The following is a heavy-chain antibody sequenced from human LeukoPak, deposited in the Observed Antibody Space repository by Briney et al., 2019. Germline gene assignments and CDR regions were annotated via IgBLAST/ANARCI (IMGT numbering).Heavy chain of an antibody. Sequence: GGSLRLSCAASGFTFTMYWMTWVRQAPGKGLEWVANIKQDGSERYYVDSLKGRFTISRDNAKNSVCLQMYSLRAEDTAVYYCARDVYSSGWYGLSNWGQGTLVTVSS. CDR3: ARDVYSSGWYGLSN. D-gene: IGHD6-19*01. V-gene: IGHV3-7*01. J-gene: IGHJ4*02. CDR2: IKQDGSER. CDR1: GFTFTMYW.